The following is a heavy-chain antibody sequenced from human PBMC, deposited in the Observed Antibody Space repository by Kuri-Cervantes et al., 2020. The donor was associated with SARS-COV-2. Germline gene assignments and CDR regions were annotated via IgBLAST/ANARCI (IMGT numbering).Heavy chain of an antibody. J-gene: IGHJ6*02. Sequence: LRLSCAISGDSVSSNSAAWNWIRQSPSRGLEWLGRTYYRSKWYNDYAVSVKSRITINPDTSKNQFSLQLNSVTPEDTAVYYCARGRYCSSTSCYLTYGDDYYYYGMDVWGQGTTVTVSS. CDR3: ARGRYCSSTSCYLTYGDDYYYYGMDV. V-gene: IGHV6-1*01. CDR1: GDSVSSNSAA. D-gene: IGHD2-2*01. CDR2: TYYRSKWYN.